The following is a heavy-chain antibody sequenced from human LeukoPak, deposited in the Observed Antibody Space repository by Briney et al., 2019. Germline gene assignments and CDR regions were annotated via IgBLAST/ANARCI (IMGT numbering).Heavy chain of an antibody. Sequence: PGGSLRLSCAASGFTFRSYALSWVRQAPGKGLEWVSSISSSGVYIYYADSLKGRFTISRDNAKDSLYLQMNSLRAEDTAVYYCARSLGSCSTTTCYDNWFDPWGQGTLVTVSS. J-gene: IGHJ5*02. CDR1: GFTFRSYA. D-gene: IGHD2-2*01. V-gene: IGHV3-21*01. CDR2: ISSSGVYI. CDR3: ARSLGSCSTTTCYDNWFDP.